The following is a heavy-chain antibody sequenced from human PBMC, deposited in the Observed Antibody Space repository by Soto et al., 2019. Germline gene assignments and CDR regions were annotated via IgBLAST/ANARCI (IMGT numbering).Heavy chain of an antibody. CDR1: GGSISSYY. CDR2: IYTSGST. D-gene: IGHD2-2*01. CDR3: ARDQTRIVVVPAAISSTANWFDP. V-gene: IGHV4-4*07. Sequence: SETLSLTCTVSGGSISSYYWSWIRQPAGKGLEWIGRIYTSGSTNHNPSLKSRVTMSVDTSKNQFSLKLSSVTAADTAVYYCARDQTRIVVVPAAISSTANWFDPWGQGTLVTVSS. J-gene: IGHJ5*02.